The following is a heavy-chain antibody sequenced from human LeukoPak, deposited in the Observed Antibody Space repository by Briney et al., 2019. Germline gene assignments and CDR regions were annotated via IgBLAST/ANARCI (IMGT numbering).Heavy chain of an antibody. CDR2: IYYSGST. V-gene: IGHV4-39*07. CDR1: GGSISSSSYY. Sequence: KPSETLSLTCTVSGGSISSSSYYWGWIRQPPGKGLEWIGSIYYSGSTYYNPSLKSRVTISVDTSKNQFSLKLSSVTAADTAVYYCARILHGPQLESYRSNWFDPWGQGTLVTVSS. D-gene: IGHD6-13*01. J-gene: IGHJ5*02. CDR3: ARILHGPQLESYRSNWFDP.